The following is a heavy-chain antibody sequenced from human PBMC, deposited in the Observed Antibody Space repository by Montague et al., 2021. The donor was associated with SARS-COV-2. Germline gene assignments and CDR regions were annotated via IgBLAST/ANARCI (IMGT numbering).Heavy chain of an antibody. CDR2: VNHSGST. J-gene: IGHJ6*02. CDR1: GGSFSGYY. CDR3: ARVRAVPAAMRIFTLGRSYYGMDV. Sequence: SETLSLTCAVYGGSFSGYYWSWIRQPPGKGLEWIGEVNHSGSTNXNPSLKSRVTISVDTSKSQFSLNMSSVTAADTAVYYCARVRAVPAAMRIFTLGRSYYGMDVWGQGPTVTVSS. V-gene: IGHV4-34*01. D-gene: IGHD2-2*01.